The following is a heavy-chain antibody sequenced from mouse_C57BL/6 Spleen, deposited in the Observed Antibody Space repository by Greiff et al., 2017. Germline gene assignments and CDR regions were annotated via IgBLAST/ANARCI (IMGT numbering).Heavy chain of an antibody. CDR1: GYSITSGYY. J-gene: IGHJ1*03. CDR3: ARGGPPYSNYWYFDV. D-gene: IGHD2-5*01. Sequence: EVKVEESGPGLVKPSQSLSLTCSVTGYSITSGYYWNWIRQFPGNKLEWMGYISYDGSTNYNPSLKNRISITRDTSKNQFFLKLKSVTTEDTATYYSARGGPPYSNYWYFDVWGTGTTVTVSS. CDR2: ISYDGST. V-gene: IGHV3-6*01.